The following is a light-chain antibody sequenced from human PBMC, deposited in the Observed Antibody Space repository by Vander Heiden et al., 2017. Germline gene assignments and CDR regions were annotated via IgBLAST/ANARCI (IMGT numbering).Light chain of an antibody. CDR2: WAS. J-gene: IGKJ1*01. CDR3: QQYYTTPWT. CDR1: QSVLYSSNSKNY. V-gene: IGKV4-1*01. Sequence: VMTQSPDPLAVSLGERATINCKSSQSVLYSSNSKNYLAWYQQKPGQPPKLLIYWASTRDSGVPDRFSGSGSGTDFTLTISSLQAADVAVYYCQQYYTTPWTFGQGTKVELK.